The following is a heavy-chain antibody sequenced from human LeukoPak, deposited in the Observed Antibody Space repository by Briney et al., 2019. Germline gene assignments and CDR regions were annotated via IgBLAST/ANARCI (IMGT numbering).Heavy chain of an antibody. Sequence: SQTLSLTRTLSGGSISSGGYYWSWIRQHPRKGLELIGYIYYSRSTSYHPSLKSRVSISVHTSKIQFSLNLSCVAAADTAVYFCAREELCSSARCASGPMDVWGQGTTVTVSS. V-gene: IGHV4-31*03. CDR2: IYYSRST. CDR1: GGSISSGGYY. CDR3: AREELCSSARCASGPMDV. J-gene: IGHJ6*02. D-gene: IGHD2-2*01.